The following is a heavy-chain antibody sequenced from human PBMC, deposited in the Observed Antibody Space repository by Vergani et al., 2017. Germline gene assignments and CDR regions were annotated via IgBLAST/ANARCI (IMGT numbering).Heavy chain of an antibody. CDR3: AKMFWRGWWPAAPIDY. J-gene: IGHJ4*02. Sequence: EVQLLESGGGLVPPGGSLRLPCAVSGFIFSSYAMSWVRQAPGKGLEWVSAISGSGGSTYYADTVKGRFTISRDNSKNTLYLQMNSLRAEDTAVYYCAKMFWRGWWPAAPIDYWGQGTLVTVSS. CDR1: GFIFSSYA. V-gene: IGHV3-23*01. D-gene: IGHD2-2*01. CDR2: ISGSGGST.